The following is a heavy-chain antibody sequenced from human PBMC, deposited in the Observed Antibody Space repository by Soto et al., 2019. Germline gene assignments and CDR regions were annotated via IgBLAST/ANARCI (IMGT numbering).Heavy chain of an antibody. Sequence: PGGSLRLSCAASGFTFSSYGMHWVRQAPGKGLEWVAVIWYDGSNKYYADSVKGRFTISRDNSKNTLYLQMNSLRAEDTAVYYCARDSWSSSPFGYYYYGMDVWGQGTTVTVSS. CDR1: GFTFSSYG. J-gene: IGHJ6*02. V-gene: IGHV3-33*01. CDR3: ARDSWSSSPFGYYYYGMDV. CDR2: IWYDGSNK. D-gene: IGHD6-13*01.